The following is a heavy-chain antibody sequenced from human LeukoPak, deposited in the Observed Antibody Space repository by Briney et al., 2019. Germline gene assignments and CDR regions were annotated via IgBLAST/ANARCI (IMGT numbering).Heavy chain of an antibody. CDR3: ARSLTDGVPGWFDP. Sequence: ASVKVSCKASGYTFTGYYMHWVRQAPGQGLEWMGWINPNSGGTNYAQKFQGRVTMTRDTSISTAYMELSRLRSDDTAVYYCARSLTDGVPGWFDPWGQGTLVTVSS. V-gene: IGHV1-2*02. D-gene: IGHD3-10*01. CDR1: GYTFTGYY. CDR2: INPNSGGT. J-gene: IGHJ5*02.